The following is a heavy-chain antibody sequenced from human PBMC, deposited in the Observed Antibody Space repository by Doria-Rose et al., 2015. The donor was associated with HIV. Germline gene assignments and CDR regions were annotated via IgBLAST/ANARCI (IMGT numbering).Heavy chain of an antibody. J-gene: IGHJ4*02. Sequence: LFCAASGFIFNTPTMPWVRQAPGKGLGWVAVISSDGSDKYYADSVKGRFIIPRDNSNNTLYLQMNSLRAEDTALYYCARDRPTYSSSPLDFWGRGTLVTVSS. V-gene: IGHV3-30*04. CDR2: ISSDGSDK. CDR3: ARDRPTYSSSPLDF. CDR1: GFIFNTPT. D-gene: IGHD6-6*01.